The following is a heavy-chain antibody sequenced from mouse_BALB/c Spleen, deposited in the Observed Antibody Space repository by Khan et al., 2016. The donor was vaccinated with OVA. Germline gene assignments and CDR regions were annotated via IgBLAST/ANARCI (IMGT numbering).Heavy chain of an antibody. V-gene: IGHV5-6-3*01. Sequence: EVELVESGGGLVQPGGSLKLSCAASGFTFSGYGMSWVRQTPDKRLELVATINSNGGTSYYPDSVKGRFTISRDNAKSTLHLQMSSLKSEDTAMYYCASSHYRYDEGYWYFDVWGAGTTVTVSS. J-gene: IGHJ1*01. D-gene: IGHD2-14*01. CDR1: GFTFSGYG. CDR3: ASSHYRYDEGYWYFDV. CDR2: INSNGGTS.